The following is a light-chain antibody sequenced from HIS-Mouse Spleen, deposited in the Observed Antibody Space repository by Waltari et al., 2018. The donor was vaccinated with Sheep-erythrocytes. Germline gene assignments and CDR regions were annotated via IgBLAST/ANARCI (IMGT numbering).Light chain of an antibody. J-gene: IGKJ1*01. CDR3: QQYGSSLRT. CDR1: QSVSSSY. CDR2: GAS. Sequence: EIVLTQSPGTLSLSPGARATLSCRASQSVSSSYLAWYQQKPAQAPRLLIYGASSRATGIPDRFSGSGSGTDFTLTISRLEPEDFAVYYCQQYGSSLRTFGQGTKVEIK. V-gene: IGKV3-20*01.